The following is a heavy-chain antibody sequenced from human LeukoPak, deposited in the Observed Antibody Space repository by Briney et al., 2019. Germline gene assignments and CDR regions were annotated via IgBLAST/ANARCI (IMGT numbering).Heavy chain of an antibody. Sequence: ASVKVSCKASGYTFTSCYMHWVRQAPGQGLEWMGIINPSGGSTSYAQKFQGRVTMTRDMSTSTVYMELSSLRSEDTAVYYCARHREKRDYYDFWSGDNWFDPWGQGTLVTVSS. CDR3: ARHREKRDYYDFWSGDNWFDP. CDR1: GYTFTSCY. D-gene: IGHD3-3*01. V-gene: IGHV1-46*01. CDR2: INPSGGST. J-gene: IGHJ5*02.